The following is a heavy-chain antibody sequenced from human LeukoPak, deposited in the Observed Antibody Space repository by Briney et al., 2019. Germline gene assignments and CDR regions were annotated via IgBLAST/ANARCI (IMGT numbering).Heavy chain of an antibody. D-gene: IGHD3-9*01. CDR1: GFTFSSYR. CDR2: IKQDGSEK. Sequence: PGGSLRLSCAASGFTFSSYRMNWVRQAPGKGLEWVANIKQDGSEKYYVDSVKGRFTISRDNSKNSLYLQMNSLRAEDTALYYCAKGSDILTGFRYMDVWGKGTTVTVSS. CDR3: AKGSDILTGFRYMDV. J-gene: IGHJ6*03. V-gene: IGHV3-7*03.